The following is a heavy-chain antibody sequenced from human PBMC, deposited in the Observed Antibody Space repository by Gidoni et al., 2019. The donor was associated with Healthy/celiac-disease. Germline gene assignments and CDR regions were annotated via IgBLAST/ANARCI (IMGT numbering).Heavy chain of an antibody. Sequence: QVQLVESGGGVVQPGRSLRLSCAASGFTFSSYAMHWVRQAPGKGLEWVAVISYDGSNKYYADSVKGRFTISRDNSKNTLYLQMNSLRAEDTAVYYCARDRGRDYYDSSRFDYWGQGTLVTVSS. J-gene: IGHJ4*02. CDR2: ISYDGSNK. CDR1: GFTFSSYA. V-gene: IGHV3-30-3*01. CDR3: ARDRGRDYYDSSRFDY. D-gene: IGHD3-22*01.